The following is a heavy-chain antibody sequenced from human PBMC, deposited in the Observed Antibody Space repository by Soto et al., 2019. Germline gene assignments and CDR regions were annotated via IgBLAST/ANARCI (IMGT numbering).Heavy chain of an antibody. CDR3: GRHPATSEAYFYGMDV. Sequence: QLQLQESGPGLVKPSETLSLICTVSGGSVSSSSFLWGWIRQSPGKELEGIGSIYYTGTTYYNPYLKSRVTISVDTSKSQFSLKVSSVTAADTAVYYCGRHPATSEAYFYGMDVWGQGTTVTVSS. CDR2: IYYTGTT. V-gene: IGHV4-39*01. J-gene: IGHJ6*02. CDR1: GGSVSSSSFL.